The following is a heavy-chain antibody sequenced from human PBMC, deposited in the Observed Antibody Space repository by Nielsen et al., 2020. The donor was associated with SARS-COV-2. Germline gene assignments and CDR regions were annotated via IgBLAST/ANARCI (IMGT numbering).Heavy chain of an antibody. CDR3: AAYCSGGSCYINWFDP. V-gene: IGHV4-59*08. CDR2: IYYSGST. CDR1: GGSISSYY. D-gene: IGHD2-15*01. Sequence: SETLSLTCTVSGGSISSYYWSWIRQPPGKGLEWIGYIYYSGSTNYNPSLKSRVTISVDTSKNQFSLKLSSVTAADTAVYYCAAYCSGGSCYINWFDPWGQGTLVTVSS. J-gene: IGHJ5*02.